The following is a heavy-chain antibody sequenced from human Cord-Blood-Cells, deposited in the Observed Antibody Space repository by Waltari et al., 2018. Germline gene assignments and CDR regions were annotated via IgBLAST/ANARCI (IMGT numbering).Heavy chain of an antibody. J-gene: IGHJ4*02. CDR1: GYTFTSYA. D-gene: IGHD6-6*01. V-gene: IGHV1-3*01. Sequence: QVQLVQSGAEVKKPGASVKVSCKASGYTFTSYAMHWVHQAPGQRLEWMGWINAGNGNTKYSQKFQGRVTITRDTSASTAYMELSSLRSEDTAVYYCARVNPQQGSNPYFDYWGQGTLVTVSS. CDR2: INAGNGNT. CDR3: ARVNPQQGSNPYFDY.